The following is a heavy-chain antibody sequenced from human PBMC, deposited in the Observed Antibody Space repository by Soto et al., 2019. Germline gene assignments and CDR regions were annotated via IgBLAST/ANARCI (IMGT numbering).Heavy chain of an antibody. CDR2: ISGTSETI. J-gene: IGHJ4*02. CDR1: GFNFHTYT. V-gene: IGHV3-48*02. CDR3: ASGYCRSDNCHFTH. Sequence: DVQLVESGGGLVKPGGSLRLSCAASGFNFHTYTMTWVRQAPGKGLEWVSYISGTSETIFYADSVKGRFTISRDNAKNSLYLQLASLRDEDTAVYYCASGYCRSDNCHFTHWGQGTLVTVSS. D-gene: IGHD2-2*03.